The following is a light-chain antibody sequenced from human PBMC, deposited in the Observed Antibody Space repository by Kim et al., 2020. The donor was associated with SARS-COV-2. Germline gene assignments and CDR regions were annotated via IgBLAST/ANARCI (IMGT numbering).Light chain of an antibody. J-gene: IGLJ2*01. V-gene: IGLV3-19*01. CDR1: SLRSYY. CDR2: GKN. CDR3: KSRDSNNKVL. Sequence: SELTQDPAVSVALGQTVRITCQGDSLRSYYATWYPQKTGQDPILFIYGKNNRHSGNPERFSGSSSGNKASLTIPGTQAGEEAEYYCKSRDSNNKVLFGG.